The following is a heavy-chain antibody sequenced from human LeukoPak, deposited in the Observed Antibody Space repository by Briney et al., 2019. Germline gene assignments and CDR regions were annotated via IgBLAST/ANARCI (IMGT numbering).Heavy chain of an antibody. CDR2: VSYDGSNK. CDR3: ATIGDRRTGELYRIDY. Sequence: PGRSLRLSCAASGFPFSNYAMHWVRQAPGKGLEWVAVVSYDGSNKYYADSVKGRFTISRDNSKNTLYLQMNSLRAEDAAIYYCATIGDRRTGELYRIDYWGQGTLVTVSS. CDR1: GFPFSNYA. D-gene: IGHD7-27*01. V-gene: IGHV3-30-3*01. J-gene: IGHJ4*02.